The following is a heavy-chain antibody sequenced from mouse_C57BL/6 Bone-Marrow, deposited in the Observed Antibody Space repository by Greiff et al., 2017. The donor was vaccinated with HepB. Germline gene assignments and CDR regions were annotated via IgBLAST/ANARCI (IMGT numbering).Heavy chain of an antibody. CDR2: IHPNSGST. J-gene: IGHJ2*01. CDR1: GYTFTSYW. Sequence: VQLQQPGAVLVKPGASVKLSCKASGYTFTSYWMHWVKQRPGQGLEWIGMIHPNSGSTNYNEKFKSKATLTVDKSSSTAYMQLSSLTSEDSAVYYCTRRGIYDYALYYWGQGTTLTVSS. D-gene: IGHD2-4*01. V-gene: IGHV1-64*01. CDR3: TRRGIYDYALYY.